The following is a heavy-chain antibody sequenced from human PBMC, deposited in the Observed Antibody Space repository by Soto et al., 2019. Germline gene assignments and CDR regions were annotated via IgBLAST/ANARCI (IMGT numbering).Heavy chain of an antibody. J-gene: IGHJ4*02. CDR1: GFTFSNT. V-gene: IGHV3-30-3*01. Sequence: QVQLVESGGGVVQPGRSLRLSCVTSGFTFSNTMHWVRQAPGKGLEWVAVMSYDGSNKDSADAVKGRFTISRDNSKNTLYLQMNSLRAEDTAVYYCARSRTVAGLDFCGQGTLVTVSS. CDR2: MSYDGSNK. D-gene: IGHD6-19*01. CDR3: ARSRTVAGLDF.